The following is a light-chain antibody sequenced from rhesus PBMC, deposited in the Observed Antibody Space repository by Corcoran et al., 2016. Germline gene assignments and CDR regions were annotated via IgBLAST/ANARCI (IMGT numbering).Light chain of an antibody. CDR2: KAA. CDR1: QTIRSW. J-gene: IGKJ4*01. CDR3: QQYSRSPLT. Sequence: DIQMTQSPSSLSASVGDTVTITCRASQTIRSWLAWYQQKPGKAPNLLIYKAALLQSGVPSRFSGSGSGTDFTLTISSLQSEDFATYYCQQYSRSPLTFGGGTKVDLK. V-gene: IGKV1-22*01.